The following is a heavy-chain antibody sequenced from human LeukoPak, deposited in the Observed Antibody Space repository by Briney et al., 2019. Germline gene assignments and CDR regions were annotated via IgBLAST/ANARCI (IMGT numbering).Heavy chain of an antibody. CDR2: INHSGST. D-gene: IGHD1-1*01. Sequence: PSETLSLTCAVYGGSFSGYYWSWIRQPPGKGLEWIGEINHSGSTNYNPSLKSRVTISVDTSKNQFSLKLSSVTAADTAVYYCARAYNWNGLDYWGQGTLVTVSS. V-gene: IGHV4-34*01. CDR1: GGSFSGYY. J-gene: IGHJ4*02. CDR3: ARAYNWNGLDY.